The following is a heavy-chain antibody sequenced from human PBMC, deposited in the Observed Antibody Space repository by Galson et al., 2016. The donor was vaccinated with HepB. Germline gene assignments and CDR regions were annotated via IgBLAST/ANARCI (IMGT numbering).Heavy chain of an antibody. CDR2: ITTSGDT. D-gene: IGHD4-17*01. CDR3: TRLNRYGAPRGGGLDV. CDR1: GFTFSTYE. Sequence: SLRLSCAASGFTFSTYELHWVRQTSGIGLEWVSSITTSGDTYYAGPVKGRFTISRENVTSTLYLQMNSLGVEDTAVYYCTRLNRYGAPRGGGLDVWGQGTTVTVSS. J-gene: IGHJ6*02. V-gene: IGHV3-13*01.